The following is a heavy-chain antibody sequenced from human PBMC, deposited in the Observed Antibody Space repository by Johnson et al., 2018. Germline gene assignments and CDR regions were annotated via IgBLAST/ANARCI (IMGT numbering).Heavy chain of an antibody. J-gene: IGHJ3*02. CDR2: IKQDGSEK. V-gene: IGHV3-7*01. CDR3: AKGATRGDRYVSSTSCSRGDAFDI. CDR1: GFTFSSYW. Sequence: LVQSGGGLVKPGGSLRLSCAASGFTFSSYWMSWVRQAPGKGLEWVANIKQDGSEKYYVDSVKGRFTISRDNAKNSLYLQMNSLRAEDTAVYYCAKGATRGDRYVSSTSCSRGDAFDIWGQVTMVTVSS. D-gene: IGHD2-2*01.